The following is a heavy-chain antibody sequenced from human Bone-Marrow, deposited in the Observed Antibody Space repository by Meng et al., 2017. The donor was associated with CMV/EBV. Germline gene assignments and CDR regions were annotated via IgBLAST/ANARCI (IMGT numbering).Heavy chain of an antibody. Sequence: GGSLRLSCAASGFTFDDYGMSWVRQAPGKGLEWVSGINWNGGSTGYADSVKGRFTISRDNAKNSLYLQMNSLRAEDTAVDYCARYSGYDFALDYWGRGALVTVSS. V-gene: IGHV3-20*04. D-gene: IGHD5-12*01. CDR2: INWNGGST. CDR1: GFTFDDYG. J-gene: IGHJ4*02. CDR3: ARYSGYDFALDY.